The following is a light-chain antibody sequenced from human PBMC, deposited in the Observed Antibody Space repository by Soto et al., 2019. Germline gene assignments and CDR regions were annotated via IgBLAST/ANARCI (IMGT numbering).Light chain of an antibody. CDR1: SSNIGAGYE. J-gene: IGLJ3*02. V-gene: IGLV1-40*01. Sequence: QPVLTQPPSVSGAPGQRVTISCTGSSSNIGAGYEVHWYQQLPGTAPRLLIYGNIYRPSGVPDRFSGSKSGTSVSLAITGXXXXXXXDYHCQSYDSSLSGVVFGGGTKLTVL. CDR2: GNI. CDR3: QSYDSSLSGVV.